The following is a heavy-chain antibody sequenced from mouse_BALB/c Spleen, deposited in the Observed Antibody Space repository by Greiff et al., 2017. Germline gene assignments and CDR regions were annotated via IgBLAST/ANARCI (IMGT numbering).Heavy chain of an antibody. Sequence: VQLQQSGAELAKPGASVKMSCKASGYTFTSYWMHWVKQRPGQGLEWIGYINPSTGYTEYNQKFKDKATLTADKSSSTAYMQLSSLTSEDSAVYYCARSESRDYWGQGTSVTVSS. CDR1: GYTFTSYW. CDR3: ARSESRDY. CDR2: INPSTGYT. V-gene: IGHV1-7*01. J-gene: IGHJ4*01.